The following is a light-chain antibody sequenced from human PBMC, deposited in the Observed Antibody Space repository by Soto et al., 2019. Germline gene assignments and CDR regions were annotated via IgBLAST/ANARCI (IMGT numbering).Light chain of an antibody. J-gene: IGKJ3*01. CDR2: GAS. CDR1: QSVSSTY. CDR3: QQYGSIPFT. V-gene: IGKV3-20*01. Sequence: EIVLTQSPGTLSLSPGERATLSCRASQSVSSTYLGWYQQKPGQAPRLLISGASSRATDIPDRFSGSGSGTDFTLTISRLAPEDFAVYYCQQYGSIPFTFGPGTKVDI.